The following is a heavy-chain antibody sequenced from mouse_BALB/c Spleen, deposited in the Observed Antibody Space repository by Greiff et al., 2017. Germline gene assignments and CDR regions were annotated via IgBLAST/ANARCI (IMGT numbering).Heavy chain of an antibody. CDR3: AREGDGYFYAMDY. V-gene: IGHV4-1*02. J-gene: IGHJ4*01. CDR2: INPDSSTI. CDR1: GFDFSRYW. Sequence: DVQLVESGGGLVQPGGSLKLSCAASGFDFSRYWMSWVRQAPGKGLEWIGEINPDSSTINYTPSLKDKFIISRDNAKNTLYLQMSKVRSEDTATYYCAREGDGYFYAMDYWGQGTSVTVSS. D-gene: IGHD2-3*01.